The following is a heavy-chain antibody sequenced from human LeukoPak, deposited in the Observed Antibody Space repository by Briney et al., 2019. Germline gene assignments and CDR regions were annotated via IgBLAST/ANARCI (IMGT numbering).Heavy chain of an antibody. V-gene: IGHV3-53*01. D-gene: IGHD1-26*01. J-gene: IGHJ4*02. CDR2: IYSGGST. Sequence: GSLRLSCAASGSTVSSNYMSWVRQAPGKGLEWVSVIYSGGSTYYADSVKGRFTISRDNSKSTLYLQMNSLRAEDTAVYYCARGSLGGYVFGYWGQGTLVTVSS. CDR3: ARGSLGGYVFGY. CDR1: GSTVSSNY.